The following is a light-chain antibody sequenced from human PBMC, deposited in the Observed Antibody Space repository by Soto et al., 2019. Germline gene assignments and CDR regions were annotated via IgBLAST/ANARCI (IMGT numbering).Light chain of an antibody. CDR3: QQFGNSPWT. V-gene: IGKV3-20*01. CDR2: GAS. CDR1: QSVPNTY. Sequence: EIVLSQSPGIMSLSPGERATLSCRASQSVPNTYFAWYQQKPGQPPRLLISGASHRATGIPDRFSGSGSGTDFTLTISRLEPEDFAVYFWQQFGNSPWTFGQGTRVEL. J-gene: IGKJ1*01.